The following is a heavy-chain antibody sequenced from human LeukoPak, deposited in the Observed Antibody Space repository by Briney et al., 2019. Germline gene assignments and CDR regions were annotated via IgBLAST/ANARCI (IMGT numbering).Heavy chain of an antibody. Sequence: GRSLRLSCAASGFIFDDYAMHWVRQAPGKGLEWVSGISWNSGNIGYADSVKGRFTISRDNAKNSLYLQMNSLRAEDTALYYCAKDLTKWKPLRCLDYWGQGSLVTVSS. V-gene: IGHV3-9*01. D-gene: IGHD4-17*01. J-gene: IGHJ4*02. CDR3: AKDLTKWKPLRCLDY. CDR2: ISWNSGNI. CDR1: GFIFDDYA.